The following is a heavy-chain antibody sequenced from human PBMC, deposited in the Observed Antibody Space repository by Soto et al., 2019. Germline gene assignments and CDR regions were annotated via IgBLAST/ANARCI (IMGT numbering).Heavy chain of an antibody. D-gene: IGHD6-19*01. CDR3: ARGRMLTTRGGRYTGMDV. CDR1: GFTFSSHE. V-gene: IGHV3-30-3*01. Sequence: GGSLRLSCASSGFTFSSHEMHWVRQAPGKGLEWVADISYDGSNTDYADSVKGRFTISRDNSGNTLYLQMNSLRAEDTSVYSCARGRMLTTRGGRYTGMDVWGQGTTVTVSS. J-gene: IGHJ6*02. CDR2: ISYDGSNT.